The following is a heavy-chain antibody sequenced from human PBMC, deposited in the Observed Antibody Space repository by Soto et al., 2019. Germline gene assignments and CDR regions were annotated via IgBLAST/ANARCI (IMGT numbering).Heavy chain of an antibody. Sequence: PGGSLRLSCAASGFTFSSYAMHWVRQAPGKGLEWVAVISYDGSNKYYADSVKGRFTISRDNSKNTLYLQMNSLRAEDTAVYYCARDGVRSAGSMITFGGVTLWGFDYWGQGTLVTVSS. CDR1: GFTFSSYA. CDR3: ARDGVRSAGSMITFGGVTLWGFDY. V-gene: IGHV3-30-3*01. D-gene: IGHD3-16*01. J-gene: IGHJ4*02. CDR2: ISYDGSNK.